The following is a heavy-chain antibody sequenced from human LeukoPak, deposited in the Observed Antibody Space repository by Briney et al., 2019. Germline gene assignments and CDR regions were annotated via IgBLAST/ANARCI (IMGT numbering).Heavy chain of an antibody. Sequence: GGSLRLSCAASEFTFSSYNMNWVRQAPGKGLEWVSSISSSSKYIYYADSVKGRFTISGDNAKNSLYLQMNSLRAEDTAVYYCARESVTTGWFDPWGQGTLVTVSS. V-gene: IGHV3-21*01. J-gene: IGHJ5*02. D-gene: IGHD4-17*01. CDR2: ISSSSKYI. CDR3: ARESVTTGWFDP. CDR1: EFTFSSYN.